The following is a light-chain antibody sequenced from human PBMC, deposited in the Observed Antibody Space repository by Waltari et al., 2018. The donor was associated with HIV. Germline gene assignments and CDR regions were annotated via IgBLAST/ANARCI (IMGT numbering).Light chain of an antibody. V-gene: IGLV2-14*03. Sequence: HSALTQPASVSGSPGQSITTPCTGTSSDVGGYNYVSWYRLHPGEVPKLMIFDVNNRPSGFSNRFSGSKSGNTASLTISGLQVEDEADYYCSSYTSSSIVIFGGGTKVTVL. CDR2: DVN. J-gene: IGLJ2*01. CDR1: SSDVGGYNY. CDR3: SSYTSSSIVI.